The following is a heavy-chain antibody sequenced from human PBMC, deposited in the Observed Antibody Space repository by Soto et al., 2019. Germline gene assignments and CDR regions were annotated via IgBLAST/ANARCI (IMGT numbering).Heavy chain of an antibody. V-gene: IGHV3-23*01. CDR1: GFTFSSYA. CDR3: AEGGIVVVVAAPNWFDP. J-gene: IGHJ5*02. Sequence: EVQLLESGGGLVQPGGSLRLSCVASGFTFSSYAMSWVRQAPGKGLEWVSAISGSGGSTYYADSVKGRFTISRDSSKNTMYLEMISLRTEDTAVYYCAEGGIVVVVAAPNWFDPWGQGTLVTVSS. D-gene: IGHD2-15*01. CDR2: ISGSGGST.